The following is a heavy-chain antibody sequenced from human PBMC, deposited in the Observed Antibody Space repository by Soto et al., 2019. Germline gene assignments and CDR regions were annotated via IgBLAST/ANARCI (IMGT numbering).Heavy chain of an antibody. Sequence: ASVKVSCKASGYTFTSYAMHWVRQAPGQRLEWMGWINAGNGNTKYSQKFQGRVTITRDTSASTAYMELSSLRSEDTAVYYCAREVRLRKTFDPWGQGTLVTVSS. CDR1: GYTFTSYA. V-gene: IGHV1-3*01. CDR2: INAGNGNT. D-gene: IGHD2-21*01. CDR3: AREVRLRKTFDP. J-gene: IGHJ5*02.